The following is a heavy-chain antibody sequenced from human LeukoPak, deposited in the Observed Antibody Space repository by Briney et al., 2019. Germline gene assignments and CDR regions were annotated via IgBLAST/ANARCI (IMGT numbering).Heavy chain of an antibody. V-gene: IGHV3-21*01. D-gene: IGHD2-21*02. CDR1: GFTFSSYS. J-gene: IGHJ5*02. CDR2: ISSSSSYI. CDR3: ARDRGCGGDCYSVWFDP. Sequence: GGSLRLSCAASGFTFSSYSMNWVRQAPGKGLEWVSSISSSSSYIYYADSVKGRFTISRDNAKNSLYLQMNSLRAEDTAVYYCARDRGCGGDCYSVWFDPWGQGTLVTVSS.